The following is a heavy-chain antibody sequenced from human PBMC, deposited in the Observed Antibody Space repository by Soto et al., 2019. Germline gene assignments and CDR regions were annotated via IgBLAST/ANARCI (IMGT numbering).Heavy chain of an antibody. CDR3: TTLGPYYYDSSGYPWYYFDY. D-gene: IGHD3-22*01. CDR2: IYWNDDK. Sequence: KESGPTLVKPTQTLTLTCTFSGFSLSTSGVGVGWIRQPPGKALEWLALIYWNDDKRYSPSLKSRLTITKDTSKNQVVLTMTNMDPVDTATYYCTTLGPYYYDSSGYPWYYFDYWGQGTLVTVSS. J-gene: IGHJ4*02. V-gene: IGHV2-5*01. CDR1: GFSLSTSGVG.